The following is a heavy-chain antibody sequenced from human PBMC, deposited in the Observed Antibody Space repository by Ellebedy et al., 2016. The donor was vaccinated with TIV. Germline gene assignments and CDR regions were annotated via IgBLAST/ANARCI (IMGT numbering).Heavy chain of an antibody. CDR3: ARQTSFSSGPRLNAFDI. D-gene: IGHD3-3*01. V-gene: IGHV4-59*01. J-gene: IGHJ3*02. CDR1: GGSISSNY. CDR2: IYYSGST. Sequence: SETLSLTCTVSGGSISSNYWSWIRQPPGKGLEWIGYIYYSGSTNYNPSLKIRVTISVATSKNQFALKLRSVTAADTAVYYCARQTSFSSGPRLNAFDIWGQGTMVTVSS.